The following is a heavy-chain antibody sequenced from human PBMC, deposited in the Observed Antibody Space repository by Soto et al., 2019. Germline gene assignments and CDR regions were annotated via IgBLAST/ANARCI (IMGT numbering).Heavy chain of an antibody. J-gene: IGHJ4*02. CDR1: VFTFNNAW. CDR3: TTRTFYYDSSGYYCAY. CDR2: IKGKTDGGTT. D-gene: IGHD3-22*01. V-gene: IGHV3-15*05. Sequence: PGGSLRLSCASSVFTFNNAWMFWVRQAPGKGLEWVGRIKGKTDGGTTDYAATVKGRFTISRDDSKNTVYLQMNSLKTEDTAVYYCTTRTFYYDSSGYYCAYWGQGTLVTVSS.